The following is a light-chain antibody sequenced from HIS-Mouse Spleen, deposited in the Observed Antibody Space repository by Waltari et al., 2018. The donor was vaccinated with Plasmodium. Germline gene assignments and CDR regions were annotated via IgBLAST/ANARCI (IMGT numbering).Light chain of an antibody. CDR2: GAS. Sequence: EIVMTQSPATLSVSPGERATLPCRDSQRVSSNLAWYQQKPGQAPRLLIYGASTRATGIPARFSGSGSGTEFTLTISSLQSEDFAVYYCQQYNNWSFTFGPGTKVDIK. CDR3: QQYNNWSFT. CDR1: QRVSSN. V-gene: IGKV3-15*01. J-gene: IGKJ3*01.